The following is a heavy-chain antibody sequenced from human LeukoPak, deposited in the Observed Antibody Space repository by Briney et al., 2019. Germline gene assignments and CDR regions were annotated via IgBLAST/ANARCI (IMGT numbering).Heavy chain of an antibody. CDR3: ARDLNYGGNWFDL. CDR2: IIPILGIA. J-gene: IGHJ5*02. V-gene: IGHV1-69*04. CDR1: GGTFSSYT. Sequence: SVKVSCKASGGTFSSYTISWVRQAPGQGLEWMGRIIPILGIANYAQKFQGRVTITADKSTSTAYMELGSLRSEDTAVYYCARDLNYGGNWFDLWGQGTLVTVSS. D-gene: IGHD1-7*01.